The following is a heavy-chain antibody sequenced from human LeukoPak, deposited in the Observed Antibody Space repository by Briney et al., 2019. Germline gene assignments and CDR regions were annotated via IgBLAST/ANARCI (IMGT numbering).Heavy chain of an antibody. J-gene: IGHJ4*02. V-gene: IGHV1-8*01. Sequence: ASVKVSCKASGYTFTSYDINWVRQATGQGLEWMGYMNPNSGNTGYAQKFQGRVTMTRNTSINTAYMELSSLRSEDTAVYYCATPADYGDYVINYWGQGTLVTVSS. CDR2: MNPNSGNT. D-gene: IGHD4-17*01. CDR3: ATPADYGDYVINY. CDR1: GYTFTSYD.